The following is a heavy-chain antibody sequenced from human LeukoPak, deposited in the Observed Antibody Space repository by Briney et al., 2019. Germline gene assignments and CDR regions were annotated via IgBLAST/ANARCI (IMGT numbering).Heavy chain of an antibody. J-gene: IGHJ4*02. CDR1: VVSFSNDGYY. CDR3: ARGTGY. D-gene: IGHD1-14*01. CDR2: IHYSGTT. V-gene: IGHV4-31*03. Sequence: SQTLSLTCTVSVVSFSNDGYYWSWTRQHPGKGLEWIGCIHYSGTTYYNPSLKSRATISIDTAKNQFSLKLTSVTVADTAVYYCARGTGYWGQGTLVTVSS.